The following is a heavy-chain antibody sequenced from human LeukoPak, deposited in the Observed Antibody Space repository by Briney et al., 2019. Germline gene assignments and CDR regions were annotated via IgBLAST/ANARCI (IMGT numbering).Heavy chain of an antibody. Sequence: PGGSLRLSCAASGFSFSSYSMNWVRQAPGKGLEWVSSIGSSGTYIYYADSVKGRFTISRDNAKNSLYLQMNSLRAEDTAVYYCARVPSSSSSYVDYWGQGILVTVSS. J-gene: IGHJ4*02. CDR3: ARVPSSSSSYVDY. D-gene: IGHD6-6*01. CDR1: GFSFSSYS. CDR2: IGSSGTYI. V-gene: IGHV3-21*01.